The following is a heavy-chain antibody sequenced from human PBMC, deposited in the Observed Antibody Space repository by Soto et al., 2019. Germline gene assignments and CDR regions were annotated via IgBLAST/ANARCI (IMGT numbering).Heavy chain of an antibody. D-gene: IGHD2-15*01. CDR2: INYSGST. J-gene: IGHJ4*02. V-gene: IGHV4-59*01. Sequence: HVQLQESGPGLVKPSETLSLTCSVSGDSISTYYWSWIRQPPGKGLEYIGFINYSGSTNYNPSLKSRVTRSIDTSKNQFSLKLSSVTAADTDVYYCASGRGGYYDYWGQGTLGTVSS. CDR3: ASGRGGYYDY. CDR1: GDSISTYY.